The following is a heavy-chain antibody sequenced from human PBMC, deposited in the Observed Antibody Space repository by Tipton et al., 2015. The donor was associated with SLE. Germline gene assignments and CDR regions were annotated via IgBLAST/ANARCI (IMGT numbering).Heavy chain of an antibody. V-gene: IGHV4-39*01. CDR2: IYYSGTT. CDR3: ASADYADHGAFDI. CDR1: GGSISSSSYY. D-gene: IGHD4-17*01. J-gene: IGHJ3*02. Sequence: TLSLTCTVSGGSISSSSYYWGWIRQPPGKGLEWIGSIYYSGTTHYNPSLKSRVTISVDTPKNQFSLKLSSVTAADTAVYYCASADYADHGAFDIWGQGTMVTVSS.